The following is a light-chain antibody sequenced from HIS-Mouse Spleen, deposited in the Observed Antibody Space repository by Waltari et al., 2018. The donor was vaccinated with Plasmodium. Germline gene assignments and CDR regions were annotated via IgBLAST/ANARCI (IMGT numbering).Light chain of an antibody. CDR3: QQYYSYPLT. J-gene: IGKJ4*02. Sequence: AIRMTQSPSSFSASTGARVTITCRASQGIRSYLAWSQQKPGKAPKLLIYAASTLQSGVPSRFSGSGSGTDFTLTISCLQSEDFATYYCQQYYSYPLTFGGGTKVEIK. CDR1: QGIRSY. V-gene: IGKV1-8*01. CDR2: AAS.